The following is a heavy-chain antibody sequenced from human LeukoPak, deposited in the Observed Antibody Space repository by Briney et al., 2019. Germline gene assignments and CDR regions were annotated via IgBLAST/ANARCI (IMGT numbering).Heavy chain of an antibody. CDR2: IYTSGST. V-gene: IGHV4-4*07. CDR3: ARMSVSPRDYYYYMDV. J-gene: IGHJ6*03. D-gene: IGHD5/OR15-5a*01. CDR1: GGSISSYY. Sequence: SETLSLTCTVSGGSISSYYWSWIRQPAGKGLEWIGRIYTSGSTNYNPSLKSRVTMSVDTSKNQFSLKLSSVTAADAAVYYCARMSVSPRDYYYYMDVWGKGTTVTISS.